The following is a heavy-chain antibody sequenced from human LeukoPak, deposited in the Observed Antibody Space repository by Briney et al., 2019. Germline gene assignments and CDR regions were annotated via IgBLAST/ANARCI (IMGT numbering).Heavy chain of an antibody. J-gene: IGHJ6*03. CDR1: GGSFNGYY. CDR3: ARLVVTAPQYHYYMDV. CDR2: INHIGTT. V-gene: IGHV4-34*01. D-gene: IGHD2-21*02. Sequence: PSETLSLTCNVSGGSFNGYYWTWIRQPPGKGLEWIAEINHIGTTNHNPSLKSRVTVSTDMSKKQFFLKLTSVTAADTALYYCARLVVTAPQYHYYMDVWGEGTTVTVSS.